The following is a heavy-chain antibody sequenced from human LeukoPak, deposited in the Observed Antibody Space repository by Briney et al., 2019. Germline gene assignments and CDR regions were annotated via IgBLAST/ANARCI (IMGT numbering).Heavy chain of an antibody. CDR1: GYPFRNYD. CDR3: ARHRLHRLYYDSSGYYHDAFDI. CDR2: INPHSGKT. V-gene: IGHV1-8*01. Sequence: ASVKVSCKTSGYPFRNYDINWVRQATGQGLEWMGWINPHSGKTGYAQKFQGRVTMTTDTSTSTAYMELRSLRSDDTAVYYCARHRLHRLYYDSSGYYHDAFDIWGQGTMVTVSS. J-gene: IGHJ3*02. D-gene: IGHD3-22*01.